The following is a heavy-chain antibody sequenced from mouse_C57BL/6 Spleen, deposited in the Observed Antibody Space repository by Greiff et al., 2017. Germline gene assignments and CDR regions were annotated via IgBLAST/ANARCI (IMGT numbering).Heavy chain of an antibody. J-gene: IGHJ4*01. CDR2: IWSGGST. CDR1: GFSLTSYG. CDR3: ARTPIYDGYLYYAMDY. Sequence: VQLQQSGPGLVQPSQSLSITCTVSGFSLTSYGVHWVRQSPGKGLEWLGVIWSGGSTDYNAAFISRLSISKDNSKSQVFFKMNSLQADDTAIYYCARTPIYDGYLYYAMDYWGQGTSVTVSS. V-gene: IGHV2-2*01. D-gene: IGHD2-3*01.